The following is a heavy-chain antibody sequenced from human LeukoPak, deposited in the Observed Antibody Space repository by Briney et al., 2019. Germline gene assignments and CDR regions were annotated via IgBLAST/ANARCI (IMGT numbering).Heavy chain of an antibody. J-gene: IGHJ5*02. V-gene: IGHV3-23*01. CDR2: ISGSGGST. CDR3: AKALTEPDIVVVPAAASA. CDR1: EFIFSDYA. D-gene: IGHD2-2*01. Sequence: GGSLRLSCAASEFIFSDYAMGWVRQAPGKGLEWVSAISGSGGSTYYADSVKGRFTISRDNSKNKLYLQMNSLRAEDTAVYYCAKALTEPDIVVVPAAASAWGQGTLVTVSS.